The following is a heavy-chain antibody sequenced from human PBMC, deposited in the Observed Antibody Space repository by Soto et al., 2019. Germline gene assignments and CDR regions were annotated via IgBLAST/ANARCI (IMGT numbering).Heavy chain of an antibody. CDR3: ARAPDGTVAFDV. CDR2: IYYRGGT. J-gene: IGHJ4*02. CDR1: VGSVISGAYY. Sequence: SQTLSLACTVSVGSVISGAYYWSWIRQHPGKGLEWIGYIYYRGGTYYNPSLRGRITISSDTSKNQFSLKLSSVTAADTAVYYCARAPDGTVAFDVWGQGTLVTVSS. V-gene: IGHV4-31*03. D-gene: IGHD1-1*01.